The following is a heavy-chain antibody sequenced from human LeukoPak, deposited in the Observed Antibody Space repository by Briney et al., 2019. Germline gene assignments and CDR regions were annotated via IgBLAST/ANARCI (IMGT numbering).Heavy chain of an antibody. J-gene: IGHJ4*02. CDR3: ATLTMVRGVRSDY. CDR1: GYTFTSYG. CDR2: ISAYNGNT. V-gene: IGHV1-18*04. D-gene: IGHD3-10*01. Sequence: WASVKVSCKASGYTFTSYGISWVRQAPGQGLEWMGWISAYNGNTNYAQKLQGRVTMTTDTSTSTAYMELRSLRSEDTAVYYCATLTMVRGVRSDYWGQGTLVTVSS.